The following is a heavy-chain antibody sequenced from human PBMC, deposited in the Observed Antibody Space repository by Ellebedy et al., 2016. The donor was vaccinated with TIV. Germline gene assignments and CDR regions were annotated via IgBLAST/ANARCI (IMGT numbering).Heavy chain of an antibody. D-gene: IGHD1-1*01. V-gene: IGHV3-48*04. J-gene: IGHJ6*03. CDR2: ISSSSTNI. Sequence: PGGSLRLSCEVSGFTFSNYAVNWVRQAPGQGLEWVSYISSSSTNIQYADSVKGRFTVSRDNAKNSLSLQMNSLRAEDTAVYYCARDPSLGRNLFYYMDVWGKGTTVIVSS. CDR1: GFTFSNYA. CDR3: ARDPSLGRNLFYYMDV.